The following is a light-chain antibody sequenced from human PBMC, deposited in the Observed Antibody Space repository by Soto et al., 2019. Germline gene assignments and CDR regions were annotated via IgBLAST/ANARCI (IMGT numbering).Light chain of an antibody. Sequence: QSVRTQPASLSGSPGQSITIPCTGTSSDVGSYNLVSWYQQHPGKAPKLMIYEVSKRPSGVSNRFSGSKSGNTASLTISGLQAEDEADYYCCSYAGSSTPYVFGTGTKV. V-gene: IGLV2-23*02. CDR1: SSDVGSYNL. CDR2: EVS. J-gene: IGLJ1*01. CDR3: CSYAGSSTPYV.